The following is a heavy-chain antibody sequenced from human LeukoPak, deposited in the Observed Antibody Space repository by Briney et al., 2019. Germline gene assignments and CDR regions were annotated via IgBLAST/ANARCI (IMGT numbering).Heavy chain of an antibody. J-gene: IGHJ4*02. CDR3: AKDMYSGSYSTGVDY. CDR2: ITWNSGSI. V-gene: IGHV3-9*01. Sequence: GRSLRLSCAASGFTFSSYAMHWVRQAPGKGLEWVSGITWNSGSIGYADSVKGRFIISRDNAKNSLYLQMNSLRAEDTALYYCAKDMYSGSYSTGVDYWGQGTLVTVSS. D-gene: IGHD1-26*01. CDR1: GFTFSSYA.